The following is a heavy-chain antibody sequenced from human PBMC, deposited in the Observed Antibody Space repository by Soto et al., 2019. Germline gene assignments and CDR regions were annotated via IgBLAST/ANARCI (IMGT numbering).Heavy chain of an antibody. Sequence: QVQLVQSGAEVKKPGASVKVSCKASGYTFTSYGISWVRQAPGQGVERMGWISAYNGNTNYAQKLQGRVTMTTDTSPSTDYLELRSLRSDDTAVYYCARVGPAGSYGSYYFDYWGQGTLVTVSS. CDR1: GYTFTSYG. D-gene: IGHD5-18*01. V-gene: IGHV1-18*04. J-gene: IGHJ4*02. CDR2: ISAYNGNT. CDR3: ARVGPAGSYGSYYFDY.